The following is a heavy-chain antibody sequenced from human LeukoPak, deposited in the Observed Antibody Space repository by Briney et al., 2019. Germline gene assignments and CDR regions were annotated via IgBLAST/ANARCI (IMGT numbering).Heavy chain of an antibody. CDR3: AREGWQQLVPFDY. J-gene: IGHJ4*02. CDR2: IYISGST. CDR1: GGSISSYY. V-gene: IGHV4-4*09. Sequence: SETLSLTCTVSGGSISSYYWSWIRQPPGKGLEWIGYIYISGSTNYNPSLKSRVTISVDTSKNQFSLKLSSVTAADTAVYYCAREGWQQLVPFDYWGQGTLVTVSS. D-gene: IGHD6-13*01.